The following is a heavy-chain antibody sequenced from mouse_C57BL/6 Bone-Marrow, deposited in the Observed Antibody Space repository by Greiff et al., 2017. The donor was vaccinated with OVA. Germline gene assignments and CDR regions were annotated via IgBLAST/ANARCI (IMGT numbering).Heavy chain of an antibody. Sequence: EVKLMESGGGLVQPGGSLKLSCAASGFTFSDYGMAWVRQAPRKGPEWVAFISNLAYSIYYADTVTGRFTISRENAKNTLYLEMSSLRSEDTAMYYCARHGILRGNYDMDDWGQGTSVTVSS. CDR2: ISNLAYSI. V-gene: IGHV5-15*01. CDR3: ARHGILRGNYDMDD. CDR1: GFTFSDYG. J-gene: IGHJ4*01. D-gene: IGHD1-1*01.